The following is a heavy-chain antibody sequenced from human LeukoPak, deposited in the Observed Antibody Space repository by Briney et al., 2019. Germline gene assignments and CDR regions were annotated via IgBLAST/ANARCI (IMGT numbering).Heavy chain of an antibody. CDR1: GFTFSSYA. V-gene: IGHV3-23*01. CDR3: AKDPPLRHNKVVTRGSY. CDR2: ISGSGGST. Sequence: EPGGSLRLSCAASGFTFSSYAMSWVRQAPGKGLEWVSAISGSGGSTYYADSVKGRFTISRDNSKNTLYLQMNSLRAEDTAVYYCAKDPPLRHNKVVTRGSYWGQGTLVTVSS. J-gene: IGHJ4*02. D-gene: IGHD4-23*01.